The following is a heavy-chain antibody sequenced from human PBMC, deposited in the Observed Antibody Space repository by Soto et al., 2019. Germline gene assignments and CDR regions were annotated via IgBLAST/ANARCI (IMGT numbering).Heavy chain of an antibody. D-gene: IGHD3-22*01. J-gene: IGHJ3*02. CDR1: GVSLRSYA. V-gene: IGHV3-30*03. CDR3: ARPPVGMTMKLVAFDI. CDR2: ISHDGSSD. Sequence: LVESGGGVVQPGRSLRLSCEASGVSLRSYAMHWVRQVPGKGPEWVAVISHDGSSDYYADSVNGRFTISRDNLRNTLYLQMNSLRVEDTGVYHCARPPVGMTMKLVAFDIWGQGTKVTVSA.